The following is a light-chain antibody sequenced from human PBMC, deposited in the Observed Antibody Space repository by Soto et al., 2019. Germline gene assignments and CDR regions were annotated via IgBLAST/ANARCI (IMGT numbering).Light chain of an antibody. CDR2: GAS. CDR1: QSVSSSY. V-gene: IGKV3-20*01. CDR3: EQYGSSPPIFT. J-gene: IGKJ3*01. Sequence: EIVLTQSPGTLSLSPGERATLSCRASQSVSSSYLAWYQQKPGQAPRLLIYGASSRATGIPDRFSGSGSGTDFTLTISRLEPEDFALYYCEQYGSSPPIFTFGPGTKVDSK.